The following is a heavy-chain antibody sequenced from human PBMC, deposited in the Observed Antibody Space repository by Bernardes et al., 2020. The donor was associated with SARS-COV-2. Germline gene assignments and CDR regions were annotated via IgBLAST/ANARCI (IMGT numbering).Heavy chain of an antibody. V-gene: IGHV3-33*01. J-gene: IGHJ4*02. CDR1: GFTFSSYG. CDR2: IWYDGSNK. D-gene: IGHD6-19*01. Sequence: GGSLRLSCAASGFTFSSYGMHWVRQAPGKGLEWVAVIWYDGSNKYYADSVKGRFTISRDNSKNTLYLQMNSLRAEDTAVYYCAREGEIAVAGTALDYWGQGTLVTVSS. CDR3: AREGEIAVAGTALDY.